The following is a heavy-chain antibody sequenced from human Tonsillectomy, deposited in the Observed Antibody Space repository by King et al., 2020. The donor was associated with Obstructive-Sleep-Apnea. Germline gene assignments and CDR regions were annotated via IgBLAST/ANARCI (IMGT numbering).Heavy chain of an antibody. Sequence: VQLVESGGGLVQPGGSLRLSCAASGFTFSSYSMNWVRQAPGKGLEWVSYISSSSSTIYYADSVKGRFTISRDNAKNSLYLQMNSLRAEDTAVYYCARDVAQLVHAAFDYWGQGTLVTVSS. D-gene: IGHD6-13*01. J-gene: IGHJ4*02. CDR2: ISSSSSTI. V-gene: IGHV3-48*04. CDR1: GFTFSSYS. CDR3: ARDVAQLVHAAFDY.